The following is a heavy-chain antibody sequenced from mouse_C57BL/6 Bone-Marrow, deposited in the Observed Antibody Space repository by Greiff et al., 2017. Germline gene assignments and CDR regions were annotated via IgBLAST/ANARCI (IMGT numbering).Heavy chain of an antibody. V-gene: IGHV1-82*01. CDR3: ARGIYQGAMDY. Sequence: VQVVESGPELVKPGASVKISCKASGYAFSSSWMNWVKQRPGKGLEWIGRIYPGDGDTNYNGKFKGKATLTADKSSSTAYMQLSSLTSEDSAVYFCARGIYQGAMDYWGQGTSVTVSS. CDR2: IYPGDGDT. J-gene: IGHJ4*01. CDR1: GYAFSSSW.